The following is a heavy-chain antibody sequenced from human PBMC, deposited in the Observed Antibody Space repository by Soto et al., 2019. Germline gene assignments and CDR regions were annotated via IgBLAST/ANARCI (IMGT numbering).Heavy chain of an antibody. V-gene: IGHV1-69*01. D-gene: IGHD3-16*01. Sequence: QEQLVQSGAEVKKPGSSVKVSCKDSGGLFSSFAISWVRQAPGQGREWMGGIIPVFGTTNYAQKFQGRVTITADESTNTAYMELSSLRSDDTAMYYCARGGGPYVWFNEFWGQGTQVTVSS. CDR1: GGLFSSFA. CDR2: IIPVFGTT. CDR3: ARGGGPYVWFNEF. J-gene: IGHJ4*02.